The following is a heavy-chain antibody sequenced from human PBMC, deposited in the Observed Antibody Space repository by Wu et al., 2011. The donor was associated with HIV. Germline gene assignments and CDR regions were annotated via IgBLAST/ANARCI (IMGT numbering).Heavy chain of an antibody. D-gene: IGHD3-3*01. CDR3: ARAYDLWSGSGYYYYMDV. Sequence: QVQLVQSGAEVKKPGSSVKVSCKASGGTFSTYAFSWVRQAPGQGPEWMGRVIPILGTTNYAQKFRGRVTITADESTTTTYLELSSLRSEDTAVYYCARAYDLWSGSGYYYYMDVWGKGTTVSV. V-gene: IGHV1-69*11. J-gene: IGHJ6*03. CDR2: VIPILGTT. CDR1: GGTFSTYA.